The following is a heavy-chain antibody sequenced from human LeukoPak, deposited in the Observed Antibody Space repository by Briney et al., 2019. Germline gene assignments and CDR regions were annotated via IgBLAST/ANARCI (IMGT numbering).Heavy chain of an antibody. Sequence: ASAKVSCKASGGTFSSYAISWVRQAPGQGLEWMGGIIPIFGTANYAQKFQGRVTITADESTSTAYMELSSLRSEDTAVYYCARDHRAYYDSSGYSYFDYWGQGTLVTVSS. J-gene: IGHJ4*02. V-gene: IGHV1-69*13. CDR1: GGTFSSYA. CDR3: ARDHRAYYDSSGYSYFDY. CDR2: IIPIFGTA. D-gene: IGHD3-22*01.